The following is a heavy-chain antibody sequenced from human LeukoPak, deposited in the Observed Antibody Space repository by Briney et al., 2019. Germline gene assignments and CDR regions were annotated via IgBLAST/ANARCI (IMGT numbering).Heavy chain of an antibody. CDR1: GGTFSSYA. Sequence: SVKVSCKASGGTFSSYAISWVRQAPGQGLEWMGRIIPILGIANYAQKFQGRVTITADKSTSTAYMELSSLRSEDTAVYYCAAGFVGYCSSTSCYADVYYYYGMDVWGQGTTVTVSS. J-gene: IGHJ6*02. V-gene: IGHV1-69*04. CDR2: IIPILGIA. CDR3: AAGFVGYCSSTSCYADVYYYYGMDV. D-gene: IGHD2-2*01.